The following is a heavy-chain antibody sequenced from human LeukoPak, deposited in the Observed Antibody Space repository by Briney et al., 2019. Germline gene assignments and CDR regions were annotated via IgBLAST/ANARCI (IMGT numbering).Heavy chain of an antibody. CDR3: ASYDYYDSSAYPTDY. CDR2: IYYSGST. V-gene: IGHV4-39*01. D-gene: IGHD3-22*01. Sequence: SETLSLTCTVSGGSISSSPYYWGWIRQPPGKGLEWIASIYYSGSTYYNPSLKSRVTISLDTSKSQFSLKLSSVTAADTALYYCASYDYYDSSAYPTDYWGQGTLVTVSS. J-gene: IGHJ4*02. CDR1: GGSISSSPYY.